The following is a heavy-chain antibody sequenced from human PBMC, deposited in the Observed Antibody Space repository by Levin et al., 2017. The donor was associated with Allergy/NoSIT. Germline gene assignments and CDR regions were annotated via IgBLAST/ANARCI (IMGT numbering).Heavy chain of an antibody. CDR3: ARGIAAAGRIFDY. J-gene: IGHJ4*02. CDR2: IKQDGSEK. V-gene: IGHV3-7*04. D-gene: IGHD6-13*01. Sequence: PGGSLRLSCAASGFTFSSYWMSWVRQAPGKGLEWVANIKQDGSEKYYVDSVKGRFTISRDNAKNSLYLQMNSLRAEDTAVYYCARGIAAAGRIFDYWGQGTLVTVSS. CDR1: GFTFSSYW.